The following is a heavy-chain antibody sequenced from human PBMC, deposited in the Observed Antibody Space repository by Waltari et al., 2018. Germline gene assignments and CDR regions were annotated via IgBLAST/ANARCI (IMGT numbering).Heavy chain of an antibody. CDR3: ARKKGDGYNFLLDY. D-gene: IGHD5-12*01. V-gene: IGHV2-26*01. J-gene: IGHJ4*02. CDR2: IFSNDEK. CDR1: GFSLSNARMG. Sequence: QVTLKESGPVLVKPTETLTLTCTVSGFSLSNARMGVSWIRQPPGTALEWLAHIFSNDEKSYSTPLKSRLTISKDTSKSQVVLTMTNMDPVDTATYYCARKKGDGYNFLLDYWGQGTLVTVSS.